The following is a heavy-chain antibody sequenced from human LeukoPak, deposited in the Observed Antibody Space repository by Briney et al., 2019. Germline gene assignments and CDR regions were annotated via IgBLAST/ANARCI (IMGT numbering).Heavy chain of an antibody. CDR3: ARDLGYDYVWGSYRYTMRGDY. Sequence: PGGSLRLSCAASGFTFSSYWMSWVRQAPGKGLEWVATIKQDGSEKYYVDSVKGRFTISRDNAKNSLYLQMNSLRAEDTAVYYCARDLGYDYVWGSYRYTMRGDYWGQGTLVTVSS. CDR1: GFTFSSYW. J-gene: IGHJ4*02. D-gene: IGHD3-16*02. V-gene: IGHV3-7*01. CDR2: IKQDGSEK.